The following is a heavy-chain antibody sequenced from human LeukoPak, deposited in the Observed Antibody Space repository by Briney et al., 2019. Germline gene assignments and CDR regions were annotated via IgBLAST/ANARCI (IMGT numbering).Heavy chain of an antibody. J-gene: IGHJ4*02. CDR3: ARQSGYFDS. Sequence: TSETLSLTCTVSGGSIGTYYWSWIRQPPGKGLEWIGHIYYSGSTTYNPSLKSRVTISVDTPKNQFFLKLSSVTAADTAVYYCARQSGYFDSWGQGTLVTVSS. V-gene: IGHV4-59*08. CDR1: GGSIGTYY. D-gene: IGHD1-26*01. CDR2: IYYSGST.